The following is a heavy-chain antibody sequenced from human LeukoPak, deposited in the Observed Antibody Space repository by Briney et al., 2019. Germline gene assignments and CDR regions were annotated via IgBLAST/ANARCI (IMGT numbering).Heavy chain of an antibody. Sequence: ASVKVSCKASGYTFTGYYMHWVRQAPGQGLEWMGWINPNSGGTNYAQKFQGRVTMTRDTSISTAYMELSRLRSDDTAVYYCARNGDYVGNWFDPWGQGALVTVSS. CDR1: GYTFTGYY. D-gene: IGHD4-17*01. V-gene: IGHV1-2*02. CDR2: INPNSGGT. J-gene: IGHJ5*02. CDR3: ARNGDYVGNWFDP.